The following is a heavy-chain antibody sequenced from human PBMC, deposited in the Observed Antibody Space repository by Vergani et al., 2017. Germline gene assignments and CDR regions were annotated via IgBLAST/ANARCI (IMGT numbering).Heavy chain of an antibody. V-gene: IGHV3-23*01. J-gene: IGHJ4*02. Sequence: EVQLLESGGGLVQPGGSLRLSCAASGFPFSSYAMSWVRQAPGKGLEWVSAISGSGGSTYYADSVKGRFTISRDNSKNTLYLQMSSLRAEDTAVYYCAKGHDPVTTNYYFDYWGQGTLVTVSS. CDR3: AKGHDPVTTNYYFDY. D-gene: IGHD4-17*01. CDR2: ISGSGGST. CDR1: GFPFSSYA.